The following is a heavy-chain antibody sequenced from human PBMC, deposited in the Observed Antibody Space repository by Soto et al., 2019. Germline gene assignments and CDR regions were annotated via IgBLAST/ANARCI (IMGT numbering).Heavy chain of an antibody. J-gene: IGHJ4*02. D-gene: IGHD6-19*01. Sequence: PGGSLRLSCAASGFTFSSYAMNWVRQAPGKGLEWVSVISGSGGSTYYADSVKGRFTISRDNSKNTLYLQMNSLRAEDTAVYYCASRSSGWYFDYGGQGTLVTVSS. CDR3: ASRSSGWYFDY. CDR2: ISGSGGST. CDR1: GFTFSSYA. V-gene: IGHV3-23*01.